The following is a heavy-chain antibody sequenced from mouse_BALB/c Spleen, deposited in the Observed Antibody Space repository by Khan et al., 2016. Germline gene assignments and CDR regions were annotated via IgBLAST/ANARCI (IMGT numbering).Heavy chain of an antibody. V-gene: IGHV7-3*02. CDR1: GFTFTDYY. CDR3: VRDVNDGYYWYLDV. Sequence: EVELVESGGGLVQPGDSLRLSCTTAGFTFTDYYMSWVRQPPGEALEWLGFARNKANGFTAEYSASVKGRFTISRDNSQSILYLQMNTLRAEESDTYDYVRDVNDGYYWYLDVWGAGTTVTVSA. J-gene: IGHJ1*01. CDR2: ARNKANGFTA. D-gene: IGHD2-3*01.